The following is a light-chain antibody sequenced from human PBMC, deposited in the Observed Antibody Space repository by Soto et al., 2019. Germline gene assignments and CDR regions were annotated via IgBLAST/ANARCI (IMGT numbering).Light chain of an antibody. CDR3: CSYAGSYPVL. CDR1: SSDVGAYNY. Sequence: QSALTQPRSVSGSPGQSVTISCTGSSSDVGAYNYVSWYQQHPGKGPKFIIYDVSKRPSGVPDRFSGSKSGNTASLTISGLQAEDDGDYYYCSYAGSYPVLFGGGTKLTVL. V-gene: IGLV2-11*01. CDR2: DVS. J-gene: IGLJ2*01.